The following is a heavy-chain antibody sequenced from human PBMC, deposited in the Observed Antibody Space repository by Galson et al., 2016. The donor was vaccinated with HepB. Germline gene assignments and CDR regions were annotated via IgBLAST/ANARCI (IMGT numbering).Heavy chain of an antibody. V-gene: IGHV3-74*01. D-gene: IGHD2-2*02. CDR2: VNSDGTTS. Sequence: SLRLSCAVSGFAFSSQWMHWVRQAPGKGLVWVSRVNSDGTTSDYADSVKGRFTISRDNPKSSLSLQMSSLRAEDTAVYYFARVQVSTRCYTFSYFGIDVWGRGATVAVSS. CDR3: ARVQVSTRCYTFSYFGIDV. CDR1: GFAFSSQW. J-gene: IGHJ6*02.